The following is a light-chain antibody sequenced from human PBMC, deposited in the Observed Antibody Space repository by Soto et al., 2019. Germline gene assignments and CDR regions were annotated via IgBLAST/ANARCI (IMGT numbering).Light chain of an antibody. CDR1: SSDVGYYNS. CDR2: EVN. V-gene: IGLV2-8*01. J-gene: IGLJ1*01. Sequence: QSALTQPPSASGSPGQSVTISCTATSSDVGYYNSVCWHQQHPGKAPKLMIYEVNKRATGVPDRFSGSKSGNTASLTVSGLQAEDEAYYYCSSYAGSYTFVFGTGTKLTVL. CDR3: SSYAGSYTFV.